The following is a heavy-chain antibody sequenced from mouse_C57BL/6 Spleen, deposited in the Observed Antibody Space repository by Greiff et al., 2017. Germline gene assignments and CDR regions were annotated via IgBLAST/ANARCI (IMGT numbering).Heavy chain of an antibody. V-gene: IGHV1-80*01. J-gene: IGHJ2*01. Sequence: QVQLKQSGAELVKPGASVKISCKASGYAFSSYWMNWVKQRPGTGLEGIGQIYPGDGDTNYNGKFQGKATLTADKSSSTAYMQLSSLTSEDSAVYFCARPGLRGSFDYWGQGTTLTVSS. D-gene: IGHD1-1*01. CDR3: ARPGLRGSFDY. CDR2: IYPGDGDT. CDR1: GYAFSSYW.